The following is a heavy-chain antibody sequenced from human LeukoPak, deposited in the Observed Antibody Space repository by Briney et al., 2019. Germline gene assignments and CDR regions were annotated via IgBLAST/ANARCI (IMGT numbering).Heavy chain of an antibody. J-gene: IGHJ5*02. CDR3: ARKWLVDGWFDP. CDR2: IYYSGST. Sequence: SETLSLTCTVSGGSISGSSYYWGWIRQPPGKGLEWIGSIYYSGSTYYNPSLKSRVTISVDTSKNQFSLKLSSVTAADTAVYYCARKWLVDGWFDPWGQGTLVTVSS. CDR1: GGSISGSSYY. V-gene: IGHV4-39*07. D-gene: IGHD6-19*01.